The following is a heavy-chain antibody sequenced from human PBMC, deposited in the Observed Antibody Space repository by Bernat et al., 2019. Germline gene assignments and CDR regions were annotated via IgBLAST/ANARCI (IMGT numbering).Heavy chain of an antibody. CDR1: GFTFSSYG. Sequence: QVQLVESGGGVVQPGRSLRLSCAASGFTFSSYGMHWVRQAPGKGLEWVAVIWYDGSNKYYADSVKGRFTISRDNSKNTLYLQMNSLRAEDTAVYYCARGGSEISSSWYQAHDYYYYYGMDVWGQGTTVTVSS. D-gene: IGHD6-13*01. V-gene: IGHV3-33*01. J-gene: IGHJ6*02. CDR2: IWYDGSNK. CDR3: ARGGSEISSSWYQAHDYYYYYGMDV.